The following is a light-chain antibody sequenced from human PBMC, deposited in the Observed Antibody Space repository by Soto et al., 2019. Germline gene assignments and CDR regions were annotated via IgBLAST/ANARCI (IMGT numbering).Light chain of an antibody. V-gene: IGLV2-8*01. Sequence: QSALAQPPSASGSPGQTVTISGAGTSSDVGGYDYVSWYQQHPGEAPKLIIYEVSKRPSGVTDRFSGSKSGNTASLTVSGLQAEDEADYQCRSYAGGKNLDVLGTAPKVNV. CDR1: SSDVGGYDY. J-gene: IGLJ1*01. CDR3: RSYAGGKNLDV. CDR2: EVS.